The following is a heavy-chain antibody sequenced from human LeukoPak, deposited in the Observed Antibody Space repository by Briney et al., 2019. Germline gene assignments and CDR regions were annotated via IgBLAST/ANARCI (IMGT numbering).Heavy chain of an antibody. J-gene: IGHJ4*02. CDR3: ARVPHAMVRGVIITEFYFDY. Sequence: GRSLRLSCAASGLTFSSYSMNWVRQAPGKGLEWVSSISSSSNYIYYADSVKGRFTISRDNAKNSLYLQMNSLRAEDTAVYYCARVPHAMVRGVIITEFYFDYWGQGTLVTVSS. D-gene: IGHD3-10*01. CDR1: GLTFSSYS. V-gene: IGHV3-21*01. CDR2: ISSSSNYI.